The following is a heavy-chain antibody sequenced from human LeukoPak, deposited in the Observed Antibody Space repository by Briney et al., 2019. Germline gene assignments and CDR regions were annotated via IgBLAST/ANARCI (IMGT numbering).Heavy chain of an antibody. V-gene: IGHV3-13*05. Sequence: PGGSLRLPCAASGFTFSSYDTHWVRQATGKGLEWVSGIGTAGDPYYPGSVKGRFTISRENARNSLYLQMNSLRAGDTAVYYCARGRYYDILTGSLGYWGQGTLVTVSS. CDR1: GFTFSSYD. J-gene: IGHJ4*02. CDR3: ARGRYYDILTGSLGY. CDR2: IGTAGDP. D-gene: IGHD3-9*01.